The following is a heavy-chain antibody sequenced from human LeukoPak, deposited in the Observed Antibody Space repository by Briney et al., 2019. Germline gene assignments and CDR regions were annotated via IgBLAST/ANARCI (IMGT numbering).Heavy chain of an antibody. Sequence: ASVKVSCKALGYTFTSYGITWVRQAPGQGLEWMGWTSSYNGKTNYVQEFQGRVAMSADPSTSTAYMELRSLSPDDMAMYYCARDPPRSATIWAFDIWGQGTMVTVSS. CDR1: GYTFTSYG. CDR3: ARDPPRSATIWAFDI. V-gene: IGHV1-18*03. CDR2: TSSYNGKT. J-gene: IGHJ3*02. D-gene: IGHD3-10*01.